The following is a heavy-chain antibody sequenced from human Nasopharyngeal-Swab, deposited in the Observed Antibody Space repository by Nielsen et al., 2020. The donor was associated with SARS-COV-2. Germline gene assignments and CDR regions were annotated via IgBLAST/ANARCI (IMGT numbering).Heavy chain of an antibody. Sequence: GGSLRLSCAASGFTFSTYHMNWVRQAPGKGLEWISNIRMTDSDVFYADSVKGRFSISRDSSTNTLYLQMNNVRAEDTAVYYCARDLGGGYCTTTNCPGSWGQGTLVTVSS. D-gene: IGHD2-2*01. CDR3: ARDLGGGYCTTTNCPGS. J-gene: IGHJ1*01. CDR1: GFTFSTYH. V-gene: IGHV3-21*05. CDR2: IRMTDSDV.